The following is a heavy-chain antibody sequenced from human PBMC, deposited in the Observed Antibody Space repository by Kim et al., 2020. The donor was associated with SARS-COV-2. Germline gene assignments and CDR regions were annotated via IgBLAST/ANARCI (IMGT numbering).Heavy chain of an antibody. Sequence: ASVKVSCKVSGYTLTELSMHWVRQAPGKGLEWMGGFGPEDGETIYAQKFQGRVTMTEDTSTDTAYMELSSLRSEDTAVYYCATLDSSGYYKEYYFDYWGQGTLVTVSS. D-gene: IGHD3-22*01. CDR1: GYTLTELS. J-gene: IGHJ4*02. CDR2: FGPEDGET. CDR3: ATLDSSGYYKEYYFDY. V-gene: IGHV1-24*01.